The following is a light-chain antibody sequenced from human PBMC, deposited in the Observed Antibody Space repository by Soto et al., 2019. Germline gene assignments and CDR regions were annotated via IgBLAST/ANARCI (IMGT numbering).Light chain of an antibody. CDR3: QQFGSSPWT. Sequence: EIVLTQSPGTLSLSPGERATLSCRASQSVSSSFLVWYQQKAGQAPRLLIYGASSRATGVPDRFSGSWSGTDFTLTISRLEPEDSAEYYCQQFGSSPWTFGQGTKVAIK. CDR1: QSVSSSF. V-gene: IGKV3-20*01. J-gene: IGKJ1*01. CDR2: GAS.